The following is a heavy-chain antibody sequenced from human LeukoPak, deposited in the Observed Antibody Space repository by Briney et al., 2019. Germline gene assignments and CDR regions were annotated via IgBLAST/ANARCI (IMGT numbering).Heavy chain of an antibody. D-gene: IGHD3-22*01. J-gene: IGHJ4*02. CDR2: ISSNGGST. CDR3: ARDLASYDSSGYLRN. CDR1: GFTFSSYA. V-gene: IGHV3-64*01. Sequence: PGGSLRLSCAASGFTFSSYAMHWVRQAPGKGLEYVSAISSNGGSTYYANSVKGRFTISRDNSKNTLYRQMGSLRAEDMAVYYCARDLASYDSSGYLRNWGQGTLVTVSS.